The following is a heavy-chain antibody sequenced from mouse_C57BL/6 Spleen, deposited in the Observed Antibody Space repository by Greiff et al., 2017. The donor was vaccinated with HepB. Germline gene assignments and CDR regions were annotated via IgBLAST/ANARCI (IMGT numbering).Heavy chain of an antibody. CDR2: IYPGSGNT. V-gene: IGHV1-76*01. D-gene: IGHD4-1*01. Sequence: QVQLKQSGAELVRPGASVKLSCKASGYTFTDYYINWVKQRPGQGLEWIARIYPGSGNTYYNEKFKGKATLTAEKSSSTAYMQLSSLTSEDSAVYFCARWTGTKKYFDYWGQGTTLTVSS. CDR3: ARWTGTKKYFDY. J-gene: IGHJ2*01. CDR1: GYTFTDYY.